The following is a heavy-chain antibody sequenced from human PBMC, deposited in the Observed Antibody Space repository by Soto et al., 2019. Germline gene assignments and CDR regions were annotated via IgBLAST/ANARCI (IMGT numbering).Heavy chain of an antibody. Sequence: GGSLRLSCAASGFTFSSYSMNWVRQAPGKGLEWVSSISSSSSYIYYADSVKGRFTISRDNAKNSLYLQMNSLRAEDTAVYYCARSVGYCSSTSCPNTHASQINVNAKIDYWGQGTLVTVSS. CDR1: GFTFSSYS. CDR3: ARSVGYCSSTSCPNTHASQINVNAKIDY. D-gene: IGHD2-2*01. CDR2: ISSSSSYI. J-gene: IGHJ4*02. V-gene: IGHV3-21*01.